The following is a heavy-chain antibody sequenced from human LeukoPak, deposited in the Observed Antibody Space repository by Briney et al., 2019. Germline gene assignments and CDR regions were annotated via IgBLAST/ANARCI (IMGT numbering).Heavy chain of an antibody. V-gene: IGHV4-59*01. CDR3: ARVRGAFETD. D-gene: IGHD2-21*02. CDR2: LYYSGST. CDR1: GASISTYY. J-gene: IGHJ1*01. Sequence: SETLSLTCTVSGASISTYYWSWIRQPPGKGLEWIGYLYYSGSTTYSPSLKSRVTMSVDTSKSQFSLKLNSVTAADTAIYYCARVRGAFETDWGQGTLVTVSS.